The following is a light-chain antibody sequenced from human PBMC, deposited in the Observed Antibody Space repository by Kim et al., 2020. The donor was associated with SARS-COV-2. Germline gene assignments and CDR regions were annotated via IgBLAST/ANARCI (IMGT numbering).Light chain of an antibody. Sequence: VVPGERPTLSCRASQSVSSNLAWYQQKPGQAPRLLVYGASSRATGVPARFSGSASGTEFTLTISSLQSEDFAVYYCQQYNDWPQTFGQGTKVDIK. J-gene: IGKJ1*01. V-gene: IGKV3-15*01. CDR2: GAS. CDR3: QQYNDWPQT. CDR1: QSVSSN.